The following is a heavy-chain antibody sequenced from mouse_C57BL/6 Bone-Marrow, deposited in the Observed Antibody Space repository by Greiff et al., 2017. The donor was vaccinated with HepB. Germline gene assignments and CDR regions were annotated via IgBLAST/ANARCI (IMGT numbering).Heavy chain of an antibody. CDR1: GFTFSDFY. CDR2: SRNKANDYTT. Sequence: EVKLMDSGGGLVQSGRSLRLSCATSGFTFSDFYMEWVRQAPGKGLEWIAASRNKANDYTTEYSASVKGRFIVSRDTSQSILYLQMNALRAEDTAIYYCARDAYDGYSLYAMDDWGQGTSVTVSS. D-gene: IGHD2-3*01. J-gene: IGHJ4*01. V-gene: IGHV7-1*01. CDR3: ARDAYDGYSLYAMDD.